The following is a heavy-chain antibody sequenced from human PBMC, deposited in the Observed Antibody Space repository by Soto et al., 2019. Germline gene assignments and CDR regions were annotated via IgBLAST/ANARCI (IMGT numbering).Heavy chain of an antibody. D-gene: IGHD3-16*01. CDR2: IIPMVGTP. CDR1: GDTFSSYS. J-gene: IGHJ6*03. Sequence: QAQLVQSGAEVKRPGSSVKVSCKASGDTFSSYSISWVRQAPGQGLEWMGRIIPMVGTPNYAQKFQGRVTYSADKSTSAAYMVLNSLISDDTAVYYCATVGGSTSSSAYNYFMDVWGKGTPVTVSS. V-gene: IGHV1-69*08. CDR3: ATVGGSTSSSAYNYFMDV.